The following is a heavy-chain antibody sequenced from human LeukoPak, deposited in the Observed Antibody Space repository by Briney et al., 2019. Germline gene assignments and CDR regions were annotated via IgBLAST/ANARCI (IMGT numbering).Heavy chain of an antibody. CDR3: ARAPFSMITFGGVIVDGDAFDI. CDR2: ISAYNGNT. J-gene: IGHJ3*02. CDR1: GYTFTSYG. D-gene: IGHD3-16*02. V-gene: IGHV1-18*01. Sequence: ASVKVSCKASGYTFTSYGISWVRQAPGQGLEWMGWISAYNGNTNYAQKLQGRVTMTTDTSTSTAYMELRSLRSDDTAVYYCARAPFSMITFGGVIVDGDAFDIWGQGTLVTVSS.